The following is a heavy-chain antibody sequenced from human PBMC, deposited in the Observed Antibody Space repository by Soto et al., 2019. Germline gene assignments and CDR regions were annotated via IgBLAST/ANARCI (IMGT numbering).Heavy chain of an antibody. Sequence: QVQLQESGPGLVKPSQALSLTCTVSGGSISSGGYYWSWIRQHPGKGLEWIGYIYYSGSTYYNPSLKSRVTISVYTSKDQFSLKLSSVTAADTAVYYCAREGPPSPLRRRDWFDPWGQGTLVTVSS. CDR2: IYYSGST. CDR3: AREGPPSPLRRRDWFDP. V-gene: IGHV4-31*03. J-gene: IGHJ5*02. CDR1: GGSISSGGYY.